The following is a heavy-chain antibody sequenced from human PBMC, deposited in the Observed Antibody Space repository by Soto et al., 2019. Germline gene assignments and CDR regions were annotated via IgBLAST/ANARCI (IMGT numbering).Heavy chain of an antibody. CDR2: IYWDDDK. D-gene: IGHD3-3*01. CDR1: GFSLSTSEVG. J-gene: IGHJ6*03. CDR3: AHSIRPGFFSV. V-gene: IGHV2-5*02. Sequence: QITLKESGPTLVKPTQTLTLTCTFSGFSLSTSEVGVGWVRQPPGKALEWVALIYWDDDKRYSPSLKSRPTIPRNTSKNQVVFTMTNLNPVNTATYYCAHSIRPGFFSVGGKGTTVTVPS.